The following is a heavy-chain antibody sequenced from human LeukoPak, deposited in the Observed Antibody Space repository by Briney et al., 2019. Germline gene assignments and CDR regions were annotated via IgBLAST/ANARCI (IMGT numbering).Heavy chain of an antibody. Sequence: GGSLRLSCAASGFTFSSYWMSWVRQAPGKGLEWVANMKEDGSEKYYVDSVKGRFTISRDNARKSVYLQMNSLRVEDTAVYYCARRQTFDYWGQGTLVTVSS. CDR2: MKEDGSEK. CDR3: ARRQTFDY. V-gene: IGHV3-7*03. J-gene: IGHJ4*02. CDR1: GFTFSSYW.